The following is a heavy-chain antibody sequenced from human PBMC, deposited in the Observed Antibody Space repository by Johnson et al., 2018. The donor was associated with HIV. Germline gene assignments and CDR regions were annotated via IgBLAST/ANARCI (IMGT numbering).Heavy chain of an antibody. CDR3: AKKGGRYSSSHDAFDI. CDR2: ISYDGSND. D-gene: IGHD6-6*01. CDR1: GFTFNSYG. Sequence: VESGGGVVQPGRSLRLSCAASGFTFNSYGMHWVRQAPGKGLEWVAFISYDGSNDYYADSVKGRFTISRDNSKNTLYLQMNSLRAEDTAVYYCAKKGGRYSSSHDAFDIWGQGTMVTVSS. J-gene: IGHJ3*02. V-gene: IGHV3-30*18.